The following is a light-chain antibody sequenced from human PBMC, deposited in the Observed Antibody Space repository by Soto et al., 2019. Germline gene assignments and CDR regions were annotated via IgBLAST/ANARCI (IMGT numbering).Light chain of an antibody. CDR2: GAS. V-gene: IGKV3-20*01. CDR1: QSVSSTY. CDR3: QRYDILPFP. Sequence: EIVLTQSPGTLSLSPGERANLSCRASQSVSSTYLAWYQQKPGQAPRLRIYGASSRATGIPDRFSGSGYGTDFTLTISRLEPEDFAVYCCQRYDILPFPFGQGTKLEIK. J-gene: IGKJ2*01.